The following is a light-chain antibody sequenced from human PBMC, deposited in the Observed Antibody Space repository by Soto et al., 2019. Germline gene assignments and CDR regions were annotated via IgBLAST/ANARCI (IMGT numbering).Light chain of an antibody. CDR2: DAS. V-gene: IGKV3-11*01. CDR1: QRVSNY. J-gene: IGKJ1*01. Sequence: EIVLTHSPATLSLSPGERATLSCRASQRVSNYFAWYQQKPGQAPILLIYDASKRATGIPARFSGSGSGTDFTLTISSLEPEDFAVYYCQQRSDWPLTFGQGTKVDIK. CDR3: QQRSDWPLT.